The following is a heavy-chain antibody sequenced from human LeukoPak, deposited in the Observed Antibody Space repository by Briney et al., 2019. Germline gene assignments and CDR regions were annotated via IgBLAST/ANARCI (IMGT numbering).Heavy chain of an antibody. CDR1: GGSISSYY. Sequence: SETLSLTCTVSGGSISSYYWSWVRQPPGKGLEWIGYIYYSGSTNYNPSLKSRVTISVDTSKNQFSLKLNSVTAADTAVYYCARARLPSYYFDYWGQGTLVTVSS. D-gene: IGHD3-16*01. CDR3: ARARLPSYYFDY. CDR2: IYYSGST. V-gene: IGHV4-59*08. J-gene: IGHJ4*02.